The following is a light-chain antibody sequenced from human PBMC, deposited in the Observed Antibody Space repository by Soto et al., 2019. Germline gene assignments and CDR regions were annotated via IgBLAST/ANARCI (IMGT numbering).Light chain of an antibody. J-gene: IGKJ3*01. V-gene: IGKV1-39*01. CDR3: QQSYFIPFT. Sequence: DIQMPQSPSSLSASVGDRVTITCRAGQIISNYLDWYQLRPGIAPKLLIYSASTLHSGVPSRFSGSRSGTDFTLTISSLQPEDFATYYCQQSYFIPFTFGPWTKVYSK. CDR2: SAS. CDR1: QIISNY.